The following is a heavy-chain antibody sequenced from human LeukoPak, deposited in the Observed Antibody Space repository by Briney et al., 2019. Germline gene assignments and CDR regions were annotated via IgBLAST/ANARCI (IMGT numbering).Heavy chain of an antibody. J-gene: IGHJ4*02. Sequence: SETLSLTCTVSGGSISTYYWSWIRQPPGKGLEWIGYISSSGSGSYNPSLKSRVTILIDTSKNQFSLKLSSVTAADTAVYFCARSAYTSGYYHVGYWGQGTLVTVSS. CDR2: ISSSGSG. D-gene: IGHD3-22*01. CDR3: ARSAYTSGYYHVGY. V-gene: IGHV4-59*08. CDR1: GGSISTYY.